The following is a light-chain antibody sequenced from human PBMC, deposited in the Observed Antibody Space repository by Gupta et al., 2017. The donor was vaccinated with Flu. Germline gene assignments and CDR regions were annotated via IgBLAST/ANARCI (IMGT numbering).Light chain of an antibody. J-gene: IGLJ1*01. CDR2: KDI. Sequence: SSELTQPPSVSVSPGQTARITCSGDALPKQYAHWYQQKPGQAPMVVIYKDIERPSGIPERFSGSSSGTTLTLTISGVEADDEADYYCQSADSSGSYVFGTGTKVTVL. CDR1: ALPKQY. CDR3: QSADSSGSYV. V-gene: IGLV3-25*02.